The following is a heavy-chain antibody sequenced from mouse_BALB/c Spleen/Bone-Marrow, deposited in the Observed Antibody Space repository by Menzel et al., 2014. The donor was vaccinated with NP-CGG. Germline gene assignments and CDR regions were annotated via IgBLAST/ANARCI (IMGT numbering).Heavy chain of an antibody. D-gene: IGHD2-3*01. CDR2: INPTSGYA. J-gene: IGHJ4*01. V-gene: IGHV1-4*01. Sequence: QVQLQQSGAELARPGASVKMSCKASGYTFTGYTIHWVKQRPGQGLEWIRYINPTSGYANYNQKFKDKATLTADKSSSTAYMQLSSLTSEDSAVFYCARSMIVYFAMDYWGQGTSVTVSS. CDR1: GYTFTGYT. CDR3: ARSMIVYFAMDY.